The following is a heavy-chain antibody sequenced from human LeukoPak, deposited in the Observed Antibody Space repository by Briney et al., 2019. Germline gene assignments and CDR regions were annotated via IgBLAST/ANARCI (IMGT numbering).Heavy chain of an antibody. V-gene: IGHV1-46*01. J-gene: IGHJ5*02. D-gene: IGHD2-2*01. CDR2: INPSGGST. Sequence: ASVKVSCKAPGGTFSSYAISWVRQAPGQGLEWMGIINPSGGSTSYAQKFQGRVTMTRDMSTSTVYMELSSLRSEDTAVYYCARAHIVVVPAAISWFDPWGQGTLVTVSS. CDR3: ARAHIVVVPAAISWFDP. CDR1: GGTFSSYA.